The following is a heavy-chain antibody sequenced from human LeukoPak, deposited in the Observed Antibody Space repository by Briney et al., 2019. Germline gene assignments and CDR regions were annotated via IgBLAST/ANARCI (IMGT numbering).Heavy chain of an antibody. V-gene: IGHV3-30-3*01. CDR3: AKGDVN. J-gene: IGHJ4*02. Sequence: GRSLRLSCAASGFTFSSYAMHWVRQAPGKGLEWVAVISYDGSNKYYADSVKGRFTISRDNSKNTLYLQMNSLRVEDTAVYYCAKGDVNWGQGTLVTVSS. CDR1: GFTFSSYA. CDR2: ISYDGSNK.